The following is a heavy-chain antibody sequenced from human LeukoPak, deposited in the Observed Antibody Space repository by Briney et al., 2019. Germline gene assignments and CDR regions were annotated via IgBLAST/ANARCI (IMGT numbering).Heavy chain of an antibody. J-gene: IGHJ4*02. CDR2: ISGSGGST. CDR3: ARVEYSSSSTTYYFDY. Sequence: GGSLRLSCAASGFTFSSYAMSWVRQAPGKGLEWVSAISGSGGSTYYADSVKGRFTISRDNSKNTLYLQMNSLRAEDTAVYYCARVEYSSSSTTYYFDYWGQGTLVTVSS. D-gene: IGHD6-6*01. V-gene: IGHV3-23*01. CDR1: GFTFSSYA.